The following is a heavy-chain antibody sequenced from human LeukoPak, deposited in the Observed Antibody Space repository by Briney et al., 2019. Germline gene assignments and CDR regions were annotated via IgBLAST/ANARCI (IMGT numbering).Heavy chain of an antibody. CDR3: ARVRERDSAVAGNYFDY. CDR2: ISGSGGST. D-gene: IGHD6-19*01. CDR1: GFTFSSYA. V-gene: IGHV3-23*01. J-gene: IGHJ4*02. Sequence: PGGSLRLSCAASGFTFSSYAMSWVRQAPGKGLEWVSAISGSGGSTYYADSVKGRFTISRDNSKNTLYLQMNSLRAEDTAVYYCARVRERDSAVAGNYFDYWGQGTLVTVSS.